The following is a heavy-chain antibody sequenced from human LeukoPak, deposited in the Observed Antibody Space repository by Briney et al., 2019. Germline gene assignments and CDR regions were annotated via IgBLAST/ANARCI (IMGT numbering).Heavy chain of an antibody. J-gene: IGHJ4*02. CDR1: GFTFSSYW. CDR3: ARGGGNFPFGY. CDR2: INTDGSST. D-gene: IGHD4-23*01. V-gene: IGHV3-74*01. Sequence: GGSPRLSFAASGFTFSSYWIHWVRQAPGKGLVWVSRINTDGSSTTYADSVKGRFTISRDNAKNTVYLQMNSLRAEDTAVYYCARGGGNFPFGYWGQGTLVTVSS.